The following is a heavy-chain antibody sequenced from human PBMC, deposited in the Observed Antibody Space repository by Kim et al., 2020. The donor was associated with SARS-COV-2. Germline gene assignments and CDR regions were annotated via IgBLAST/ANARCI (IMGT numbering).Heavy chain of an antibody. CDR2: IHHTGST. V-gene: IGHV4-34*01. CDR3: ARGVDRVYYFDF. J-gene: IGHJ4*02. Sequence: SETLSLTCGVYGVSFSGYYWSWIRQPPGKGLEWIGEIHHTGSTNYNPSLKRRVSISIDTSRNQLSLKLSSVTAADTAVYYCARGVDRVYYFDFWGRGTLVSVPS. CDR1: GVSFSGYY. D-gene: IGHD6-6*01.